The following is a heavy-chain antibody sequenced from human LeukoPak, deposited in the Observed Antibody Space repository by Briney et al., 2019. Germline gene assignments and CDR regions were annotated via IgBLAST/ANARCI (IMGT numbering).Heavy chain of an antibody. CDR2: IYTSGST. CDR3: ARGDFGATGAFDI. D-gene: IGHD3/OR15-3a*01. J-gene: IGHJ3*02. Sequence: SQTLSLTCTVSGGSISGGSYYWSWIRQPAGKGLEWIGRIYTSGSTNYNPSLKSRVTISVDTSKNQFSLKLRSVTAADTAVYYCARGDFGATGAFDIWGQGTMVTVSS. V-gene: IGHV4-61*02. CDR1: GGSISGGSYY.